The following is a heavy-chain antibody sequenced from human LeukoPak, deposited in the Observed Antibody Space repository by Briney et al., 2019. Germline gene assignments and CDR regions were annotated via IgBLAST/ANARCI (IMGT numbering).Heavy chain of an antibody. D-gene: IGHD6-19*01. Sequence: SSETLSLTCTVSGGSISSSSYYWGWIRQPPGKGLEWIGSIYYSGSTYYNPSPKSRVTISVDTSKNQFSLKLSSVTAADTAVYYCARPVAGMEYYFDYWGQGTLVTVSS. CDR1: GGSISSSSYY. J-gene: IGHJ4*02. CDR3: ARPVAGMEYYFDY. V-gene: IGHV4-39*01. CDR2: IYYSGST.